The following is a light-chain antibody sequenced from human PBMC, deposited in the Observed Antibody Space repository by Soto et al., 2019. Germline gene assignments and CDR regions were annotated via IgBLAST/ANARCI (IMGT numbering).Light chain of an antibody. CDR3: QHGYSTPLT. V-gene: IGKV1-39*01. J-gene: IGKJ4*01. Sequence: IQMTHSQSSLSPSVGDRVTITCRASQSISTYLHWYQQKPGKAPNLLIYAASTLQSGVPSRFSGSGSGTDFTLTISSLQPEDFATYFCQHGYSTPLTFGGGTKVDIK. CDR2: AAS. CDR1: QSISTY.